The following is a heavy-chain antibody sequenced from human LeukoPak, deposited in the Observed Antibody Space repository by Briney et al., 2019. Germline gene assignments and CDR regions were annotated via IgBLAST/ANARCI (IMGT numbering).Heavy chain of an antibody. CDR2: ISGSGGNT. D-gene: IGHD3-22*01. V-gene: IGHV3-23*01. CDR1: GFTFSSYA. J-gene: IGHJ3*02. Sequence: GGSLRLSCAASGFTFSSYAMSWVRQAPGKGLDLVSAISGSGGNTYYAASVKGRFTISRDNSKTTLYLQMNSLRAEDTAVYYCAKGLRITMIVVVIDAFDIWGQGTMVTVSS. CDR3: AKGLRITMIVVVIDAFDI.